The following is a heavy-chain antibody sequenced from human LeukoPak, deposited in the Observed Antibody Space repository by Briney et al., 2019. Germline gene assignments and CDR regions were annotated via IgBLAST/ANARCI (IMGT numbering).Heavy chain of an antibody. CDR1: GGSISSSSYY. J-gene: IGHJ4*02. V-gene: IGHV4-39*01. D-gene: IGHD3-9*01. CDR2: IYYSGST. CDR3: ARVSIYDVLTGYYLGGATFDY. Sequence: MPSETLSLTCTVSGGSISSSSYYWGWIRQPPGKGLEWIGTIYYSGSTYYSPSLESRVTISVDTSKNQFSLKLGSVTAADTAVYYCARVSIYDVLTGYYLGGATFDYWGQGTLVTVSS.